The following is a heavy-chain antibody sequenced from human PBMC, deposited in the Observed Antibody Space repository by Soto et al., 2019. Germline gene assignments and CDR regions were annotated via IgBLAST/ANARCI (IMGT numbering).Heavy chain of an antibody. CDR2: ISSSGSTI. D-gene: IGHD1-1*01. Sequence: GGSLRLSCAASGFTFSSYEMNWVRQAPGKGLEWVSYISSSGSTIYYADSVKGRFTISRDNAKNSLYLQMYSLRAEDTAVYYCARDKWNDDLYYYYGMDVWGQGTTVTVYS. J-gene: IGHJ6*02. V-gene: IGHV3-48*03. CDR1: GFTFSSYE. CDR3: ARDKWNDDLYYYYGMDV.